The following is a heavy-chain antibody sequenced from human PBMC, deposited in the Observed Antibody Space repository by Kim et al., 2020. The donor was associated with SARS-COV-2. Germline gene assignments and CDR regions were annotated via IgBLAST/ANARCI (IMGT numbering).Heavy chain of an antibody. D-gene: IGHD6-19*01. CDR2: IYYSGST. CDR1: GGSISSSSYY. Sequence: ETLSLTCTVSGGSISSSSYYWGWIRQPPGKGLEWIGSIYYSGSTYYNPSLKSRVTISVDTSKNQFSLKLSSVTAADTAVYYCVRQITVAGAGTTPFGYWGQGTLVTVSS. J-gene: IGHJ4*02. CDR3: VRQITVAGAGTTPFGY. V-gene: IGHV4-39*01.